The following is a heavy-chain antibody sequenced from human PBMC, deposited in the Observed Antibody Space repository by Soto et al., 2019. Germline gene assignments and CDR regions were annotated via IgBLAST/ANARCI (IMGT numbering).Heavy chain of an antibody. CDR1: GGSISSGGYS. V-gene: IGHV4-30-2*01. Sequence: SETLSLTCAVSGGSISSGGYSWSWIRQPPGKGLEWIGYIYHSGSTYYNPSLKSRVTISVDRAKNQFSLKLSSVTAADTAVYYCARRYGPGFDYWGQGTLVTVSS. CDR2: IYHSGST. D-gene: IGHD4-17*01. CDR3: ARRYGPGFDY. J-gene: IGHJ4*02.